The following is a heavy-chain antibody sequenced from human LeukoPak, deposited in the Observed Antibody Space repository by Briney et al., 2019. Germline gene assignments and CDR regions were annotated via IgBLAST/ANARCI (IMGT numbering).Heavy chain of an antibody. J-gene: IGHJ4*02. CDR2: MYHTGST. CDR1: GASISNDY. D-gene: IGHD6-13*01. Sequence: SETLSLTCTVSGASISNDYWSWIRQPPGKGLEWIGYMYHTGSTNYNPSLQSRVSMSVDRSKNQFSLKLSSVTAADTAVYYCARHAAGTWYFDYWGQGTLVTVSS. CDR3: ARHAAGTWYFDY. V-gene: IGHV4-59*01.